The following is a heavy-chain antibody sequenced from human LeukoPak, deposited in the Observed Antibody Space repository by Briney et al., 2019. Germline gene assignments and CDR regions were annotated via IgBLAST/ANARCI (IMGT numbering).Heavy chain of an antibody. CDR1: GLTFSSYD. J-gene: IGHJ4*02. CDR2: IGATGDT. V-gene: IGHV3-13*01. D-gene: IGHD1-26*01. CDR3: TRSSGSYYYFDY. Sequence: PGGSLRLSCAASGLTFSSYDMHWVRQAPGKGLEWVLSIGATGDTYYAGSVKGRFTVSRDNAKKSLYLQMNSLRAEDTAVYYCTRSSGSYYYFDYWGQGTLVTVSS.